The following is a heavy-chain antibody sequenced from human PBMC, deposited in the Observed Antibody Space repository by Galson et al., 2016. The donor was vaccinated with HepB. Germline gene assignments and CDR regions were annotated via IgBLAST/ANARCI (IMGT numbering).Heavy chain of an antibody. CDR1: GFTFSTYW. V-gene: IGHV3-74*01. Sequence: SLRLSCAASGFTFSTYWMHWVRQAPGKGLEWVSRIGTDGRSNYADSVKGRFTISRDNSKNTLYLQMNSLRAEDTAIYYCARDRDARPYDYWGQGTLVIVSS. CDR3: ARDRDARPYDY. D-gene: IGHD5-24*01. J-gene: IGHJ4*02. CDR2: IGTDGRS.